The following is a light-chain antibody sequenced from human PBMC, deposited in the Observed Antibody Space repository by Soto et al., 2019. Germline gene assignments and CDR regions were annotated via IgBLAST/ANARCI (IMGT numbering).Light chain of an antibody. V-gene: IGKV3-15*01. J-gene: IGKJ2*01. CDR2: GAS. CDR3: QSYNDWPFT. Sequence: EIVMTQSPATLSVSPWERVTISCRASESISTYLAWYQQKPGQAPRLLIYGASTKATGIPARFSGSGSATDFTLTISSLQSEDFAVYYCQSYNDWPFTFGQGTKLEI. CDR1: ESISTY.